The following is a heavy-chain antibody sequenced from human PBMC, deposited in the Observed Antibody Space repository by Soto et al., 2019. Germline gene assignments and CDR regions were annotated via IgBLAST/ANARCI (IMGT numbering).Heavy chain of an antibody. Sequence: GGSLRLSCAASGFTFSRYSMNWVRQAPGKGLEWVSSISSDGRYKYYADSVRGRFTISRDNAKNSLYLQMNSLRAEDTAVYYCARERCSSTSCYAAFDIWGQGTVVTVSS. CDR2: ISSDGRYK. CDR3: ARERCSSTSCYAAFDI. V-gene: IGHV3-21*01. J-gene: IGHJ3*02. CDR1: GFTFSRYS. D-gene: IGHD2-2*01.